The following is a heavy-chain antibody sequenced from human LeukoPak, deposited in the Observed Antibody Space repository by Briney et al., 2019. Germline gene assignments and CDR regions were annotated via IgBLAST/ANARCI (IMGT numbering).Heavy chain of an antibody. V-gene: IGHV1-69*06. CDR2: IIPIFGTA. Sequence: SVKVSCKASGGTFSSYAISWVRQAPGQGLEWMGGIIPIFGTANYAQKFQGRVTITADKSTSTAYMELSSLRSEDTAVYYCARGRMRYYYDSSGPRRGWFDPWGQGTLVTVSS. J-gene: IGHJ5*02. CDR1: GGTFSSYA. D-gene: IGHD3-22*01. CDR3: ARGRMRYYYDSSGPRRGWFDP.